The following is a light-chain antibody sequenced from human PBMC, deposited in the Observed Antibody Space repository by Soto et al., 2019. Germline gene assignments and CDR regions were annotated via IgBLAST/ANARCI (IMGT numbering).Light chain of an antibody. CDR1: SSDVAGYNY. CDR3: RSYTSSSTPLYV. CDR2: DVS. Sequence: QSALTQPASVSGSPGQSITISGTGTSSDVAGYNYVSWYQQHPGKAPKLMIYDVSNRPSGVSNRFSGSKSGNTASLTISGLQAEDETDYYCRSYTSSSTPLYVFGTGTKVTVL. J-gene: IGLJ1*01. V-gene: IGLV2-14*01.